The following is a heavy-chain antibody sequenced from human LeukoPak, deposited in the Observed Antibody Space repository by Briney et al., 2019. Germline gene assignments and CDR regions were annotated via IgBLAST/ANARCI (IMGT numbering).Heavy chain of an antibody. J-gene: IGHJ6*02. Sequence: GGSLRLSCAASGFTFSSYEMNWVRQAPGKGLEWVSYISSSGSTIYYADSVKGRFTISRDNAKNSLYLQMNSLRAEDTAVYYCARDVGGGIWFGELLQYYYYYYGMDVWGQGTTVTVSS. D-gene: IGHD3-10*01. CDR1: GFTFSSYE. CDR3: ARDVGGGIWFGELLQYYYYYYGMDV. CDR2: ISSSGSTI. V-gene: IGHV3-48*03.